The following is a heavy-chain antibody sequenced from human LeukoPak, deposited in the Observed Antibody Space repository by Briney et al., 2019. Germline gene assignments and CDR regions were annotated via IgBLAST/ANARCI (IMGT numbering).Heavy chain of an antibody. CDR1: GGSISSGGYY. CDR2: IYYSGST. J-gene: IGHJ3*02. V-gene: IGHV4-31*03. D-gene: IGHD6-6*01. CDR3: VRAVEQLFAAFDI. Sequence: PSETLSLTCTVSGGSISSGGYYWSWIRQHPGKGLEWIGYIYYSGSTYYNPSLKSRVTISVDTSKNQFSLKLNSVTAADTAVYYCVRAVEQLFAAFDIWGQGTMVTVSS.